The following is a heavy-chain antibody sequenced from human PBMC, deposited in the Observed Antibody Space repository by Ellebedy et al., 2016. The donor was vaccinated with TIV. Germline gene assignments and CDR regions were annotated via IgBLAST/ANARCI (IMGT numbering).Heavy chain of an antibody. V-gene: IGHV3-30*03. CDR3: RAVAGNYFDY. CDR2: ISYDGSNK. D-gene: IGHD6-19*01. CDR1: GFTFNTYG. J-gene: IGHJ4*02. Sequence: GESLKISXAASGFTFNTYGMHWVRQAPGKGLEWVAVISYDGSNKDFADSVKGRFTISRDNSKNTLHLQMNSLRPEDTAVYYCRAVAGNYFDYWGQGTLVTVSS.